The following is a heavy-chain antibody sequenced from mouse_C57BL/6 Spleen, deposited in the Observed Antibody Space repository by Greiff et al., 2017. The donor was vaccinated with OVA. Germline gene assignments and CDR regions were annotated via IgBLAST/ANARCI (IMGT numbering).Heavy chain of an antibody. CDR1: GYTFTSYW. V-gene: IGHV1-72*01. CDR3: AREGYYDWYFDV. D-gene: IGHD2-3*01. Sequence: QVQLQQPGAELVKPGASVKLSCKASGYTFTSYWMHWVKQRPGRGLEWIGRIDTNSGGTKYNEKFKSKATLTVDKPSSTAYMQLSSLTSEDSAVYYCAREGYYDWYFDVWGTGTTVTVSS. CDR2: IDTNSGGT. J-gene: IGHJ1*03.